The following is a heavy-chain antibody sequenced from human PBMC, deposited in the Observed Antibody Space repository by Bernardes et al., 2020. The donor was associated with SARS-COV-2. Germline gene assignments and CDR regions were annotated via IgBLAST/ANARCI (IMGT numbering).Heavy chain of an antibody. D-gene: IGHD3-3*01. CDR3: ARQRADYDFWSGYYRRGNWFDP. CDR2: IYYSGST. J-gene: IGHJ5*02. Sequence: SETLSLTCTVSGGSISSYYWSWIRQPPGKGLEWIGYIYYSGSTNYNPSLKSRVTISVDTSKNQFSLKLSSVTAADTAVYYCARQRADYDFWSGYYRRGNWFDPWGQGILVTVSS. CDR1: GGSISSYY. V-gene: IGHV4-59*08.